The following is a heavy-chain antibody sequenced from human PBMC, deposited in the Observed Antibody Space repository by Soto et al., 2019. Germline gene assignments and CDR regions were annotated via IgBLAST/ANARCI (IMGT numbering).Heavy chain of an antibody. J-gene: IGHJ4*02. V-gene: IGHV1-69*01. CDR2: IIPIFGTA. CDR3: ARDWDCSGGSCYSGGDY. CDR1: GGTFSSYA. D-gene: IGHD2-15*01. Sequence: QVQLVQSGAEVKKPGSSVKVSCKASGGTFSSYAISWVRQAPGQGIEWMGGIIPIFGTANYAQKFQGRVTITADESTSTAYMELSSLRSEDTAVYYCARDWDCSGGSCYSGGDYWGQGTLVTVSS.